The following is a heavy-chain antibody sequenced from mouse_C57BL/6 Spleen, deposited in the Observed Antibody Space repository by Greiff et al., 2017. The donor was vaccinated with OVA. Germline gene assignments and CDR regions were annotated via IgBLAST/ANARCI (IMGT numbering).Heavy chain of an antibody. Sequence: EVQVVESGEGLVKPGGSLKLSCAASGFTFSSYAMSWVRQTPEKRLEWVAYISSGGDYIYYADTVKGRFTISRDNARNTLYLQMSSLKSEDTAMYYCTREGYYGSRVGYAMDYWGQGTSVTVSS. CDR1: GFTFSSYA. D-gene: IGHD1-1*01. V-gene: IGHV5-9-1*02. CDR3: TREGYYGSRVGYAMDY. J-gene: IGHJ4*01. CDR2: ISSGGDYI.